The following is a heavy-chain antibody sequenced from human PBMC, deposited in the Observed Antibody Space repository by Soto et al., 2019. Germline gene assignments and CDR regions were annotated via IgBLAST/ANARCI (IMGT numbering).Heavy chain of an antibody. CDR1: GFTFSSYS. CDR3: ARGSSNWAYYFDF. J-gene: IGHJ4*02. D-gene: IGHD6-13*01. CDR2: ITSSGTTV. V-gene: IGHV3-48*02. Sequence: EVHLVESGGGLVQPGGSLRLSCAASGFTFSSYSLNWVRQAPGKGLEWVSYITSSGTTVYYADSVRGRFTIARDNAKNSLYLKMNSLRDDDPAVYYCARGSSNWAYYFDFWGQGTLVTVSS.